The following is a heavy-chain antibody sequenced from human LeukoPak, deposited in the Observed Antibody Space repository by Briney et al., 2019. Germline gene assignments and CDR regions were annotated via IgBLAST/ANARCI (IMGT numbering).Heavy chain of an antibody. CDR1: GGSISSSLW. J-gene: IGHJ4*02. CDR2: IYHSGTT. D-gene: IGHD2-15*01. CDR3: ARGRDIVVVVPYFDY. V-gene: IGHV4-4*02. Sequence: SETLSLTCAVSGGSISSSLWWTWVRQSPGKGLEWIGEIYHSGTTNSNPSLKSRVTILVDKSKNQFSLRLSSVTAADTAVYYCARGRDIVVVVPYFDYWGQGTLVTVSS.